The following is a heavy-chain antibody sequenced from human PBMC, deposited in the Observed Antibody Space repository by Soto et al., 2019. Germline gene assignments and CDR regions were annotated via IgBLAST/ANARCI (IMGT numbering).Heavy chain of an antibody. J-gene: IGHJ6*02. CDR3: ASAQHEAAQHYYYYYGMDV. Sequence: SETLSLTCAVSGGSISSGGYSWSWIRQPPGKGLEWIGYIYHSGGTYYNPSLKSRVTISVDRSKNQFSLKLSSVTAADTAVYYCASAQHEAAQHYYYYYGMDVWGQGTTVTVSS. D-gene: IGHD6-6*01. CDR1: GGSISSGGYS. CDR2: IYHSGGT. V-gene: IGHV4-30-2*01.